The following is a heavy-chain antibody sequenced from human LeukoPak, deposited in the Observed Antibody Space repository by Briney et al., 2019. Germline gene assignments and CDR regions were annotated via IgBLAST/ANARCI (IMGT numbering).Heavy chain of an antibody. CDR1: GFTFSSYA. J-gene: IGHJ3*02. V-gene: IGHV3-23*01. CDR3: AKDQYCSGGSCYWDAFDI. Sequence: PGGSLRLSCAASGFTFSSYAMSWVRQAPGKGLEWVSAISGSGGSTYYADSVKGRFTTSRDNSKNTLYLQMNSLRAEDTAVYYCAKDQYCSGGSCYWDAFDIWGQGTMVTVSS. CDR2: ISGSGGST. D-gene: IGHD2-15*01.